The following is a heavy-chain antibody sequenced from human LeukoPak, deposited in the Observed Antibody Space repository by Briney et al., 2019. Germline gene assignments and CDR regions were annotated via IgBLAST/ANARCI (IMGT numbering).Heavy chain of an antibody. CDR2: ISGSGGST. D-gene: IGHD5-18*01. Sequence: GGSLRLSCAAAGFTFSSYAMSLVRQAPGKGLEWVSVISGSGGSTYYAESVKGRFTTSRDNSKNTLYLKMKSLRAEDTAVCYCAKADGGYINQLGYWGQGTLVTVSS. CDR1: GFTFSSYA. V-gene: IGHV3-23*01. J-gene: IGHJ4*02. CDR3: AKADGGYINQLGY.